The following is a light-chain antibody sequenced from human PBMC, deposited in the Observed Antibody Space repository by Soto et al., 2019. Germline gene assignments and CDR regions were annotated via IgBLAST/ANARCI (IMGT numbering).Light chain of an antibody. CDR1: QSVSSR. V-gene: IGKV3-20*01. J-gene: IGKJ5*01. CDR2: GAS. Sequence: EIVMTESPGTLSLSQGERATLSCRASQSVSSRLAWYQQKPGQAPRLLISGASSRATGIPDRFSGSGSGTDFTLTISRLEPEDFALYHCQHYVERSPITFGQGTRLEIK. CDR3: QHYVERSPIT.